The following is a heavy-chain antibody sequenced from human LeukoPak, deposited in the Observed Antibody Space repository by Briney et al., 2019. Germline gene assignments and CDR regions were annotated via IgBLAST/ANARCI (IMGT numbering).Heavy chain of an antibody. D-gene: IGHD2-2*02. Sequence: SETLSLTCTVSGGSIGSYYWSWIRQPPGKGLEWIGYIYYSGSTNYNPSLKSRVTISVDTSKNQFSLKLSSVTAADTAVYYCARQGVVPAAINYWGQGTLVTVSS. CDR1: GGSIGSYY. V-gene: IGHV4-59*08. J-gene: IGHJ4*02. CDR3: ARQGVVPAAINY. CDR2: IYYSGST.